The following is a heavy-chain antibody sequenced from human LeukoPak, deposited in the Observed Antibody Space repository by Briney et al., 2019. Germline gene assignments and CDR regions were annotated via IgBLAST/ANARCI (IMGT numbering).Heavy chain of an antibody. CDR3: ASRGYSYGYRHGMDV. D-gene: IGHD5-18*01. CDR1: ARTYISYA. J-gene: IGHJ6*02. CDR2: IIPILGIA. V-gene: IGHV1-69*04. Sequence: ASVTVSCTPSARTYISYAISWVRQAPGQGLEWMGRIIPILGIANYAHKFQGRVTITADKSTSTAYMELSSLRSEDTAVYYCASRGYSYGYRHGMDVWGRGTTVTVSS.